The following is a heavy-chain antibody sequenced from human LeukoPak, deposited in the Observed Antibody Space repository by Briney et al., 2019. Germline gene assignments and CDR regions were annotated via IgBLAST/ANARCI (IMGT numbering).Heavy chain of an antibody. V-gene: IGHV3-66*02. Sequence: PGGSLRLSCAASGFTVSSNYMSWVRQAPGKGLEWVSVIYSGGSTYYADSVKGRFTISRDNSKNTLYLQMNSLRAEETAVYYCARGRGPYYDILTGYYSGIRGFDYWGQGTLVTVSS. J-gene: IGHJ4*02. D-gene: IGHD3-9*01. CDR1: GFTVSSNY. CDR3: ARGRGPYYDILTGYYSGIRGFDY. CDR2: IYSGGST.